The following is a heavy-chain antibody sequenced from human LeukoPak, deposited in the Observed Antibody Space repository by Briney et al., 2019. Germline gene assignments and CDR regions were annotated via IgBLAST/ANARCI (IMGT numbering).Heavy chain of an antibody. D-gene: IGHD3-10*01. CDR1: GFTFSSYG. CDR2: IYSSDYI. V-gene: IGHV3-66*01. CDR3: ATERPDSRVLDY. Sequence: GGSLRLSCAASGFTFSSYGMHWVRQAPGKGLEWVSIIYSSDYIYYADSVKGRFTISRDNSENTLYLQMNSLRVEDSAVYYCATERPDSRVLDYWGQGLVVTVSS. J-gene: IGHJ4*02.